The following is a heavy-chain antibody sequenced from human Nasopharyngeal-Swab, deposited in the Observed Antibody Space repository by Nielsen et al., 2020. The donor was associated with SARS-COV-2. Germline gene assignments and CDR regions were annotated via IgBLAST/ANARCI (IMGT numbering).Heavy chain of an antibody. Sequence: SETLSLTCTVSGGSISSYYWSWIRQPPGKGLEWIGYTYYSGSTNYNPSLKSRVTISVDTSKNQFSLKLSSVTAADTAVYYCARDSGWSGYYLGYFDYWGQGTLVTVSS. V-gene: IGHV4-59*01. J-gene: IGHJ4*02. CDR2: TYYSGST. D-gene: IGHD3-3*01. CDR3: ARDSGWSGYYLGYFDY. CDR1: GGSISSYY.